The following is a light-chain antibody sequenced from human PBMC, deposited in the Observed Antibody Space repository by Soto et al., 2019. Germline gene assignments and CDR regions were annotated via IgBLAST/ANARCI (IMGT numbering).Light chain of an antibody. Sequence: EVVLTQSPDTRSLPPGETATLSCRASQSISSYLSWNQQKPGQAPRLLIYDASSRATGIPARFSGSGSGTDFPLPISSLEPEDFALYSCQHFTDWPPQWTFGQGTKVDIK. V-gene: IGKV3-11*01. CDR3: QHFTDWPPQWT. CDR1: QSISSY. J-gene: IGKJ1*01. CDR2: DAS.